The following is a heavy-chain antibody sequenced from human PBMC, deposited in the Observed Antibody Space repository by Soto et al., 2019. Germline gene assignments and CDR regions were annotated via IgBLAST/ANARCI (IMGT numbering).Heavy chain of an antibody. CDR1: GFTFSSYS. V-gene: IGHV3-21*01. CDR2: ISSSSSYI. J-gene: IGHJ6*03. CDR3: ARDHIPLNNTRLHLGELSLIESYYYYMDV. Sequence: EVQLVESGGGLVKPGGSLRLSCAASGFTFSSYSMNWVRQAPGKGLEWVSSISSSSSYIYYADSVKGRFTISRDSAKNSLYLQMNSLRAEDTAVYYCARDHIPLNNTRLHLGELSLIESYYYYMDVWGKGTTVTVSS. D-gene: IGHD3-16*02.